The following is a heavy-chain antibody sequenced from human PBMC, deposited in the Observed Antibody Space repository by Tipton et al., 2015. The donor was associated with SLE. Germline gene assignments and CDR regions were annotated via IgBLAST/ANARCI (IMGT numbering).Heavy chain of an antibody. D-gene: IGHD3-3*01. CDR3: ARILFDYYYYMDV. CDR2: IYSYTNKR. CDR1: GYSFINYG. V-gene: IGHV1-18*01. Sequence: QLVQSGAEVKEPGASVKVSCKTSGYSFINYGISWVRQAPGQGLEWIGWIYSYTNKRNYAQKVQGRVTMTTDTSTSTAYLELRSLRSDDTAVYYCARILFDYYYYMDVWGKGTTVTVSS. J-gene: IGHJ6*03.